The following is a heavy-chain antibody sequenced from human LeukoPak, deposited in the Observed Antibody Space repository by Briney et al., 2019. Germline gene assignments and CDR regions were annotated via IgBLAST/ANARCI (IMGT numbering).Heavy chain of an antibody. CDR3: ARDLTRIPTDAFDI. Sequence: GSLRLSCAASGFTFSPYTMNWVRQAPGKGLEWVSSISGGNSYIYYADSVKGRFTISRDNAKNSVFLQMNSLRAEDTALYYCARDLTRIPTDAFDIWGQGTMVTVSS. D-gene: IGHD2-15*01. CDR2: ISGGNSYI. CDR1: GFTFSPYT. J-gene: IGHJ3*02. V-gene: IGHV3-21*01.